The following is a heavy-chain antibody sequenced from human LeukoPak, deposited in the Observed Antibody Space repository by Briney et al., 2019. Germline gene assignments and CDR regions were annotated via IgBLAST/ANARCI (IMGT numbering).Heavy chain of an antibody. CDR2: MYHSGSF. CDR1: GYSISSGYY. Sequence: SETLSLTCTVSGYSISSGYYWGWIRQPPGKGLEWIGSMYHSGSFHYNPSLKSRVTISVDTSKNQFSLKLSSVTAADTAAYYCAREDSYYMDVWGKGATVTVSS. CDR3: AREDSYYMDV. J-gene: IGHJ6*03. V-gene: IGHV4-38-2*02.